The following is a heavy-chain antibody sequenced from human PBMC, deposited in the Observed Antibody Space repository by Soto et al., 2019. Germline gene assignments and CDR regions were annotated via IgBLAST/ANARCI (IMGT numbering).Heavy chain of an antibody. D-gene: IGHD6-19*01. J-gene: IGHJ4*02. CDR1: GFTFSTYW. Sequence: HPGGSLRLSCAASGFTFSTYWMHWVRQAPGKGLVWVLGINSDGSSTRYADSVKGRFTISRDNAKNTLYLQMSSLRADDTAVYYCARDSYSSGRYYFDYWGQGTLVTVSS. CDR2: INSDGSST. CDR3: ARDSYSSGRYYFDY. V-gene: IGHV3-74*01.